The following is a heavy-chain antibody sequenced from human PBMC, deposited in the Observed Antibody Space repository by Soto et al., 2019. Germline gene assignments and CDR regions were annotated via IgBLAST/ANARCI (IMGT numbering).Heavy chain of an antibody. Sequence: PSETLSLTCAVYGGSLSGYYWSWIRQPPGKGLEWIGEIDHSGRTKYSPSLKSRVTMSVDTSKNQFSLKLSSVTAADTAVYYCARWDSGDAHDSNADASDIWGQGTMVTVSS. CDR1: GGSLSGYY. J-gene: IGHJ3*02. V-gene: IGHV4-34*01. D-gene: IGHD3-22*01. CDR3: ARWDSGDAHDSNADASDI. CDR2: IDHSGRT.